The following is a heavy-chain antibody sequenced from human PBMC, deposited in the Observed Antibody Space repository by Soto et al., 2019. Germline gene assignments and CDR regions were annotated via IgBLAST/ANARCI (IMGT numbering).Heavy chain of an antibody. CDR1: GFTFSSYA. J-gene: IGHJ4*02. CDR2: ISGSGGST. D-gene: IGHD3-10*01. V-gene: IGHV3-23*01. CDR3: AKFPHYGSGSYIVY. Sequence: PGGSLRLSCAASGFTFSSYAMSWVRQAPGKALQWVSAISGSGGSTYYADSVKGRFTISRDNSKNTLYLQMNSLRAEDTAVYYCAKFPHYGSGSYIVYWGQGTLVTVSS.